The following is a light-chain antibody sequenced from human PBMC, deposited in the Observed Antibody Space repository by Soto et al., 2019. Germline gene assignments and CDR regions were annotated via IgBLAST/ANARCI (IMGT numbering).Light chain of an antibody. J-gene: IGKJ5*01. CDR2: SAS. CDR3: QRTYNAPPVT. Sequence: ILMTQSPSSLSAFVGDRVTITCRASQDIDNFLAWYQQKPGKVPKLLIYSASNLQSGVPSRFSGSGSGTDFTLTISSLQPEDVATYYGQRTYNAPPVTFGQGTRLEI. CDR1: QDIDNF. V-gene: IGKV1-27*01.